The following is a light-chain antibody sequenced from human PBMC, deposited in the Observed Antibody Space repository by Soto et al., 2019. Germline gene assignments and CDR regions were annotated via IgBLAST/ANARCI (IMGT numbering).Light chain of an antibody. CDR1: QDIKNY. J-gene: IGKJ3*01. CDR3: QKYRSAPFT. Sequence: DIPMTQSPSSLSASVGDRVTITCRASQDIKNYLAWYQQRPGKVPKLLIYAASTLQSGVPSRFSGSGSGTDFTLTISSLQPEDVATYYCQKYRSAPFTFGPGTKVDIK. V-gene: IGKV1-27*01. CDR2: AAS.